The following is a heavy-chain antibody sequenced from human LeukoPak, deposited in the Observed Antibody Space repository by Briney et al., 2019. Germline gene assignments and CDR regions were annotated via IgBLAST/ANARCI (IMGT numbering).Heavy chain of an antibody. CDR1: GYTFTSYY. V-gene: IGHV1-46*01. J-gene: IGHJ5*02. D-gene: IGHD5-18*01. CDR3: ARGTWIQLWNNWFDP. Sequence: ASVKVSCKASGYTFTSYYMHWVRQAPGHGLEWMGIINPSGGSTSYAQKFQGRVTMTRDTSTSTVYMELSSLRSEDTAVYYCARGTWIQLWNNWFDPWGQGTLVTVSS. CDR2: INPSGGST.